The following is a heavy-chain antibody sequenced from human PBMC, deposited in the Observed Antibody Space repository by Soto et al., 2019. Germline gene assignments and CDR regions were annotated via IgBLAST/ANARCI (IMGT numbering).Heavy chain of an antibody. V-gene: IGHV5-51*01. CDR2: IYPGDSDT. J-gene: IGHJ6*04. D-gene: IGHD1-1*01. Sequence: XESLKIYRKASGYSFTNYWLVWVRQMPGKGLDWMGVIYPGDSDTKYSPSFQGQVTISADKSISTAYLQWSSLKASDTAMYYCARHGIVTGINDYGMAVWGKGTTVT. CDR3: ARHGIVTGINDYGMAV. CDR1: GYSFTNYW.